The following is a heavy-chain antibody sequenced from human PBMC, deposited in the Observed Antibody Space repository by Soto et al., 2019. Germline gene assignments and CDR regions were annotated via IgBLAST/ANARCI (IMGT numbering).Heavy chain of an antibody. J-gene: IGHJ6*03. CDR1: GFTFSSYA. Sequence: EVQLLESGGGLVQPGGSLRLSCAASGFTFSSYAMSWVRQAPGKGLEWVSAISGSGGSTYYADSMKGRFTISRDNSKNTLYLQMNSLRAEDTAVYYCAKDFRYCSSTSCSPGYYYMDVWGKGTTVTVSS. D-gene: IGHD2-2*01. CDR2: ISGSGGST. CDR3: AKDFRYCSSTSCSPGYYYMDV. V-gene: IGHV3-23*01.